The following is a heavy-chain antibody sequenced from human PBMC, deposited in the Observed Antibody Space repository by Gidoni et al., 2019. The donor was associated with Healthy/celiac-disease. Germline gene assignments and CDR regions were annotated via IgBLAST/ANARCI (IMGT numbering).Heavy chain of an antibody. CDR3: ARGRRLRYCSSTSCSRANWFDP. CDR1: GVSVSSDSYY. V-gene: IGHV4-61*01. CDR2: IYYSGST. J-gene: IGHJ5*02. Sequence: QIQLRESGPGLVKPSETLSLTCTVAGVSVSSDSYYWSWIRQPPGKGLEWIGYIYYSGSTNYNPFLKSRVTISVDTSKNQFSLKLSSVTAADTAVYYCARGRRLRYCSSTSCSRANWFDPWGQGTLVTVSS. D-gene: IGHD2-2*01.